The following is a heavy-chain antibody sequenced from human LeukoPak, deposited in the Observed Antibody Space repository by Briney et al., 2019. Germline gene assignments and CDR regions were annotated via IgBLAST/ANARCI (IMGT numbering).Heavy chain of an antibody. V-gene: IGHV3-74*01. J-gene: IGHJ4*02. D-gene: IGHD3-10*01. Sequence: GGSLRLSCVGSGFTFDDYAMHWVRQAPGKGLVRVSRINSDGSSTSYADSVKGRFTISRDNAKNTLYLQMNSLRAEDTAVYYCARDPKWFGVKHFDYWGQGTLVTVSS. CDR2: INSDGSST. CDR3: ARDPKWFGVKHFDY. CDR1: GFTFDDYA.